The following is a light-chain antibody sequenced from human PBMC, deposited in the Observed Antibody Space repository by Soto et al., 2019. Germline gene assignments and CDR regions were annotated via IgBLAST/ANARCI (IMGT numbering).Light chain of an antibody. V-gene: IGLV4-69*01. CDR3: QTWGTGIRV. CDR1: SGHSSYA. J-gene: IGLJ3*02. CDR2: VNSDGSH. Sequence: QLVLTQSPSASASLGASVKLTCTLSSGHSSYAIAWHQQQPEKGPRYLMNVNSDGSHSKGDGIPDRFSGSSSGAERYLTISSLQSEDEADYDCQTWGTGIRVFGGGTKLTVL.